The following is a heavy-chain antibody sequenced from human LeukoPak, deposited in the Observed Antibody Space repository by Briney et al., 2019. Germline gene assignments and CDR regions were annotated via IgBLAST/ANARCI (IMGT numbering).Heavy chain of an antibody. CDR1: GFTFSNYA. CDR2: LSGSGATT. D-gene: IGHD6-13*01. CDR3: AKGASPGIAAAGAGFLFDY. J-gene: IGHJ4*02. Sequence: GGSLRLSCAASGFTFSNYAMVWVRQAPGKGLEWVSALSGSGATTYYADSVKGRFTISRDNSKNTLYLQMNSLRAEDTAVYYCAKGASPGIAAAGAGFLFDYWGQGTLVTVSS. V-gene: IGHV3-23*01.